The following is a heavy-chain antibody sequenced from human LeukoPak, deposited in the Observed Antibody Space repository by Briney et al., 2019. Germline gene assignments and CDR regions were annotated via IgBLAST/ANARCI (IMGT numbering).Heavy chain of an antibody. Sequence: GGSLRLSCAASGFTFSSYGIHWVRQAPGKGLEWVSAITASGGDTYYADSVKGRFTISRDNSKNTLSLQMSGLRAEDSAIYYCAANGENSGWFWNYWGQGTLVTVSS. V-gene: IGHV3-23*01. CDR3: AANGENSGWFWNY. CDR2: ITASGGDT. J-gene: IGHJ4*02. D-gene: IGHD6-19*01. CDR1: GFTFSSYG.